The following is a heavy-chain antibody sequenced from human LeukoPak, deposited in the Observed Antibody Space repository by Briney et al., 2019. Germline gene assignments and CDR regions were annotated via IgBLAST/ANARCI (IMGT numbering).Heavy chain of an antibody. J-gene: IGHJ4*02. CDR2: ISHTGSP. V-gene: IGHV4-38-2*02. CDR1: GYSIGSGLY. D-gene: IGHD3-22*01. CDR3: ARERLPDSGSSGYEDY. Sequence: PSETLSLTCNVSGYSIGSGLYWAWIRQSPGKGLEWIAIISHTGSPYYSPSLRSRVTISLDTSKNQFSLKLKSVTAADTAEYYCARERLPDSGSSGYEDYWGQGTLVTVSS.